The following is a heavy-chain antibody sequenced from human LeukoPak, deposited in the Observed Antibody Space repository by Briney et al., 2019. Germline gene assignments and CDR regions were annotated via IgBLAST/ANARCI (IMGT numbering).Heavy chain of an antibody. Sequence: GRSLRLSCAASGFTFSSYGMGWVRQAPGEGLEWVSVIRGSGGGTYYADSVKGRFTISRDNSKNTVYLQMNSLRAEDTAVYYCVKARMPHCGTDCLKSWGQGTLVTVSS. J-gene: IGHJ5*02. CDR1: GFTFSSYG. V-gene: IGHV3-23*01. CDR2: IRGSGGGT. D-gene: IGHD2-21*02. CDR3: VKARMPHCGTDCLKS.